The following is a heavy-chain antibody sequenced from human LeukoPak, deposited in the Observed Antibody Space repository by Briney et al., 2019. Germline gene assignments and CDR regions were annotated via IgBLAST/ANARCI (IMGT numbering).Heavy chain of an antibody. CDR2: IKQDGSEK. D-gene: IGHD5-18*01. CDR3: ARAPYSYGSLYFDD. J-gene: IGHJ4*02. Sequence: GGSLRLSCAASGFTFSSYWMSWVRQAPGKGLEWVANIKQDGSEKYYVDSVKGRFTISRDNAKNSLYLQMNSLRAEDTAVYYCARAPYSYGSLYFDDWGQGTLVTVSS. V-gene: IGHV3-7*01. CDR1: GFTFSSYW.